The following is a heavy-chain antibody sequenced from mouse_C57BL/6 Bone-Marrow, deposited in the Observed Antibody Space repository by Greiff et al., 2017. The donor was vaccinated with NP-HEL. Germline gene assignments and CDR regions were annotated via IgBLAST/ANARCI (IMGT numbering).Heavy chain of an antibody. CDR1: GYTFTSYG. CDR2: IYPRSGNT. Sequence: QVQLQQSGAELARPGASVKLSCKASGYTFTSYGISWVKQRTGQGLEWIGEIYPRSGNTYYNEKFKGKATLTADKSSSTAYMWLRSLTSEDSAVYFCARPFTTVAYWGQGTLVTVSA. V-gene: IGHV1-81*01. J-gene: IGHJ3*01. CDR3: ARPFTTVAY. D-gene: IGHD1-1*01.